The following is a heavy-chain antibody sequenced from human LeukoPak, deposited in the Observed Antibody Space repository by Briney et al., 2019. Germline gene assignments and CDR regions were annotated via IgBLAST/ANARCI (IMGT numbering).Heavy chain of an antibody. CDR1: GFTFNTYW. CDR3: AKGSDP. V-gene: IGHV3-30*02. Sequence: GGSLRLSCAASGFTFNTYWMHWVRQAPGKGLEWVAFIRNDGSREHYADSVKGRFTISRDNSKNTLYLQMNSLRTEDTAVYYCAKGSDPWGQGTLVTVSS. J-gene: IGHJ5*02. CDR2: IRNDGSRE.